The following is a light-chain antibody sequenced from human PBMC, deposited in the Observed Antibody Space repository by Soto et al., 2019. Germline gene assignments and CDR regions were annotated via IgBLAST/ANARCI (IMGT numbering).Light chain of an antibody. CDR1: SSNIGAGSD. Sequence: QSVLTQPPSVSGAPGQRVTVSCNGSSSNIGAGSDVHWYQQLPGTAPKLLIYGNNNRPSGVPDRFSGSKSGTSASLAITGLQAEDEADYYCHSYDSDNVIFGGGTKLTVL. V-gene: IGLV1-40*01. J-gene: IGLJ2*01. CDR2: GNN. CDR3: HSYDSDNVI.